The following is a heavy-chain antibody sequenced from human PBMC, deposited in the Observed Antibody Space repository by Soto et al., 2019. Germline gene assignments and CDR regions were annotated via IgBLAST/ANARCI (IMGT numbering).Heavy chain of an antibody. Sequence: PSETLSLTCTVSCGSISSYFWSWIRQPAGKGLEWIGRIYTSGSTNYNPSLKSRVTMSVDTSKNQFSLRLSSVTAADTAVYYCARDGDFWSGSYAFDIWGQGTMVTVSS. CDR3: ARDGDFWSGSYAFDI. CDR1: CGSISSYF. V-gene: IGHV4-4*07. J-gene: IGHJ3*02. D-gene: IGHD3-3*01. CDR2: IYTSGST.